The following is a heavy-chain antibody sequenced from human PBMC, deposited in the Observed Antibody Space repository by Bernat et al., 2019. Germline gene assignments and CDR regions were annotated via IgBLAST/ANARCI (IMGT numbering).Heavy chain of an antibody. CDR2: IYYSGST. V-gene: IGHV4-31*01. D-gene: IGHD2-2*01. Sequence: QVQLQESGPGLVKPSQTLSLTCTVSGGSLSSGGYYWSWIRQHPGKGLEWIGYIYYSGSTYYNPSLKSPVTISVDTSKNQFSLKLSSVTAADTTVYYCARVMRRGYYCSTSRHCWFDPWGQGTLVTVSS. CDR1: GGSLSSGGYY. CDR3: ARVMRRGYYCSTSRHCWFDP. J-gene: IGHJ5*02.